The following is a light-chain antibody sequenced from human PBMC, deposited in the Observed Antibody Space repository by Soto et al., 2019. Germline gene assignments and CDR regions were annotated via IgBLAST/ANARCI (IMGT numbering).Light chain of an antibody. J-gene: IGLJ1*01. CDR1: SSDVGGHDF. CDR3: SSFVGGNIYV. Sequence: QSALTQPPSASGSPGQSVTISCTGTSSDVGGHDFVAWHQQHPGKAPRLMIYDVTKRPSGVPDRFSGSKSGYTASLTVSGLQPEDEADYYCSSFVGGNIYVFGTGTKLTVL. V-gene: IGLV2-8*01. CDR2: DVT.